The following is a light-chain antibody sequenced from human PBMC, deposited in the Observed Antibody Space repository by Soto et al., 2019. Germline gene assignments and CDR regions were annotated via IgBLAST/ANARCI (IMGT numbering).Light chain of an antibody. Sequence: EIVMTQSPATLSVSPGERATLSCRASQSVSSNLAWYQQKPGQAPRLLIYGTSTRATGVPARFSGSGSGTEFTLTISSLQSDDFATYYCQQYSAYWTFGQGTKVDIK. CDR2: GTS. CDR1: QSVSSN. J-gene: IGKJ1*01. CDR3: QQYSAYWT. V-gene: IGKV3-15*01.